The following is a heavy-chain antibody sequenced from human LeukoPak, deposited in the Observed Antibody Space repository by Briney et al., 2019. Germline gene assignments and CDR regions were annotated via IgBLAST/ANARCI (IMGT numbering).Heavy chain of an antibody. V-gene: IGHV3-7*01. CDR1: GFTFSSYW. Sequence: ERPLRISCALSGFTFSSYWMSWVLRAPRKELQGGANIKEDGGEKYYVDSVKGRFTISRDNTKNSLFLQMNSLRAEDTAVYYCARDLSLHIYSSPIKSHYMDVWGQGTTVTVSS. J-gene: IGHJ6*03. CDR3: ARDLSLHIYSSPIKSHYMDV. D-gene: IGHD6-13*01. CDR2: IKEDGGEK.